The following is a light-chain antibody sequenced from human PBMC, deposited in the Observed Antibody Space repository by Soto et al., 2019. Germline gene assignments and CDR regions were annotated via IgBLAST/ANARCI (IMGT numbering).Light chain of an antibody. V-gene: IGKV3-20*01. J-gene: IGKJ1*01. CDR3: QLSSGSPWM. CDR2: GVS. Sequence: IVFTQSPGTQSLSPGERATLSCRASQSISHKYLAWYQQEPGKAPRLLIHGVSIRATGIPDRFSGSGSGTDFNLTISGLEPDDVAVYYCQLSSGSPWMFGQGTKVEIK. CDR1: QSISHKY.